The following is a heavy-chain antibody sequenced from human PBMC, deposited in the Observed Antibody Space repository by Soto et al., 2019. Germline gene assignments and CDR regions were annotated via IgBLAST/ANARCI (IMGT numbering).Heavy chain of an antibody. D-gene: IGHD1-1*01. V-gene: IGHV1-2*04. CDR2: INPNSGGT. CDR1: GYTFTGYY. J-gene: IGHJ6*02. Sequence: ASVKVSCKASGYTFTGYYMHWVRQAPGQGLEWMGWINPNSGGTNYAQKFQGWVTMTRDTSISTAYMELSRLRSDDTAVYYCARVESGYYYGMDVWGQGTTVTVSS. CDR3: ARVESGYYYGMDV.